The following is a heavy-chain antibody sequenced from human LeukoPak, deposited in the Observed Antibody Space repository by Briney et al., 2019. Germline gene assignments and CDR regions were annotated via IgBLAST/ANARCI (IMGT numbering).Heavy chain of an antibody. CDR1: GYTFTGYY. J-gene: IGHJ4*02. CDR3: ARPLYGGNSGWYFDY. Sequence: GASVKVSYKASGYTFTGYYMHWVRQAPGQGLEWMGRINPNSGGTNYAQKFQGRVTMTRDTSISTAYMELSRLRSDDTAVYYCARPLYGGNSGWYFDYWGQGTLVTVSS. V-gene: IGHV1-2*06. CDR2: INPNSGGT. D-gene: IGHD4-23*01.